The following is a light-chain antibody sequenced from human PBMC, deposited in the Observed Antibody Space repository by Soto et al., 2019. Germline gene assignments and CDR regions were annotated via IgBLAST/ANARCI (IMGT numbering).Light chain of an antibody. Sequence: EIVLTQSPGTMSLSPGESATLSCRASQSVSSSYLAWYQEKPGQAPRLLIYGASSRATGIPDRFSGSGSGTDFTLTISGLEPEDFAVYYCQQYGGSPPYTFGQGTKLEI. CDR3: QQYGGSPPYT. CDR2: GAS. CDR1: QSVSSSY. J-gene: IGKJ2*01. V-gene: IGKV3-20*01.